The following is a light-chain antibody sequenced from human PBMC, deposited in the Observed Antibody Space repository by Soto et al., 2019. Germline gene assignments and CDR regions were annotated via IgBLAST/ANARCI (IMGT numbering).Light chain of an antibody. V-gene: IGKV3-15*01. Sequence: EIVMTQSPVTLSVSPGERVTLSCRASQSVASDLAWYQQKPGQAPRLLIYGVYTRAPGVPARFSGSGSGAAFALTISSLQTDDFAIYYCQQYNDWPRSTFGGGTRVEIK. CDR3: QQYNDWPRST. CDR1: QSVASD. CDR2: GVY. J-gene: IGKJ4*01.